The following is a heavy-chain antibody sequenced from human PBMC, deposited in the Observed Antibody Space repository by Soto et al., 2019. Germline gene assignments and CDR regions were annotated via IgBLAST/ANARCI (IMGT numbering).Heavy chain of an antibody. CDR1: GFSLSTSGMC. Sequence: SGPTLVNPTQTLTLTCTFSGFSLSTSGMCVSWIRQPPGKALEWLALIDWDDDKYYSTSPKTRLTISKDTSKNQVVLTMTNMDPVDTATYYCARMPYLWWHPQEGDYYYYGMDVWGQGTRVTVSS. D-gene: IGHD2-21*01. CDR3: ARMPYLWWHPQEGDYYYYGMDV. J-gene: IGHJ6*02. CDR2: IDWDDDK. V-gene: IGHV2-70*01.